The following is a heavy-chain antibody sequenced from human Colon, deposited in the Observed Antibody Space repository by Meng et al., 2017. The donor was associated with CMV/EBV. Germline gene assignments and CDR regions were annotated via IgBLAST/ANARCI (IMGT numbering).Heavy chain of an antibody. CDR1: GFTFSTYW. CDR3: ARQNDSSGRFYDY. D-gene: IGHD6-19*01. CDR2: IYSDASIT. V-gene: IGHV3-74*01. Sequence: GGSLRLSCAASGFTFSTYWMHWVRQAPGKGLVWVSRIYSDASITNYADSVKGRFTISRDNAKNTLYLQMNSLRAEDSAVYYCARQNDSSGRFYDYWGQGTRVTVSS. J-gene: IGHJ4*02.